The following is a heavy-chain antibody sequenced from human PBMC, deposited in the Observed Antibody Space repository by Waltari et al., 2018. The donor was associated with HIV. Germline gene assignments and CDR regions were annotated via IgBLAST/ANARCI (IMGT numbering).Heavy chain of an antibody. Sequence: DVQLVQPVGVLVQAGRSLRPSCQASGLTFCEYAMHWVRPAPGKGLEWVSGISWNSGSIGDPDSVKGRFTTSRDNAKTSLYLQMNSLRAEHTALYYCAKVGYSSGWDGGYCDYWGQGTLVTVSS. CDR3: AKVGYSSGWDGGYCDY. CDR1: GLTFCEYA. J-gene: IGHJ4*02. D-gene: IGHD6-19*01. V-gene: IGHV3-9*01. CDR2: ISWNSGSI.